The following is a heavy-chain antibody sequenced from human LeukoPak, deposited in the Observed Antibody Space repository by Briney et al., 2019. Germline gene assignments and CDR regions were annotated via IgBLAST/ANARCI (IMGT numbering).Heavy chain of an antibody. D-gene: IGHD2-2*01. J-gene: IGHJ4*02. CDR1: GYTFTSYY. CDR3: ARNSAKNIVEVPAGFLAY. V-gene: IGHV1-46*03. Sequence: ASVKVSCKASGYTFTSYYMHWVRQAPGQGLEWMGIINPSGGSTSYAQKFQGRVTMTRDTSTSTVYMELSSLRSEDTAVYYCARNSAKNIVEVPAGFLAYWGRGPLVTVS. CDR2: INPSGGST.